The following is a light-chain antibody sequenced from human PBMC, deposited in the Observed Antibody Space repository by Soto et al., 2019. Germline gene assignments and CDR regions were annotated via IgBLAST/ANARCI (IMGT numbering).Light chain of an antibody. CDR1: SSDVGGYDF. V-gene: IGLV2-14*03. CDR3: ISYTSIRGV. CDR2: EVT. J-gene: IGLJ2*01. Sequence: QSALTQPASVSGSLGQSITISCTGTSSDVGGYDFVSWYQQYPGKAPKLMIYEVTNRPSGVSNRFSGSKSGNTASLTISGLQAEDEADYYCISYTSIRGVFGGGTKLTVL.